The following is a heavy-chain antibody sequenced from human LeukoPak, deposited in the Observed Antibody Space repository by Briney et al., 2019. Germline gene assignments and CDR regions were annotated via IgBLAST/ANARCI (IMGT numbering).Heavy chain of an antibody. D-gene: IGHD5-18*01. CDR2: IYYSGST. J-gene: IGHJ3*02. CDR3: ARDTQRGYSYGYAFDI. V-gene: IGHV4-31*03. CDR1: GGSISSGGYY. Sequence: SQTLSLTCTVSGGSISSGGYYWSWIRQHPGKGLEWIGYIYYSGSTYYNPSLKSRVTISVDTSKNQFSLKLSSVTAADTAVYYCARDTQRGYSYGYAFDIWGQGTMVTVSS.